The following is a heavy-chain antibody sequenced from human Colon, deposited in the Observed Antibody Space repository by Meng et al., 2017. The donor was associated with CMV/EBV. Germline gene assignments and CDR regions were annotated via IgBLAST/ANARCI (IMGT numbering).Heavy chain of an antibody. V-gene: IGHV3-48*03. CDR2: IDTTANAV. CDR3: AREVSSAGGYYTLPFYYGMDV. J-gene: IGHJ6*02. Sequence: GESLKISCAASGFTFSNYEMNWVRQAPGKGLQWVSYIDTTANAVYYADSVRGRFTISRDNAKNSVHLQMNSLRAEDTAVYYYAREVSSAGGYYTLPFYYGMDVWGQGTTVTVSS. D-gene: IGHD3-3*01. CDR1: GFTFSNYE.